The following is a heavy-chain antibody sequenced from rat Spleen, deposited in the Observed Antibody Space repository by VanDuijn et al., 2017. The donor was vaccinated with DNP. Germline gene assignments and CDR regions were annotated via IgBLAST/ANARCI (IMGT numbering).Heavy chain of an antibody. CDR2: ISYSGST. CDR1: GYSITSNY. J-gene: IGHJ2*01. Sequence: EVQLQESGPGLVKPSQSLSLTCSVTGYSITSNYWGWIRKFPGNKMEWIGHISYSGSTSYNPSLKSRISITRDTSKNQFFLQLNSVTTEDTATYYCARYYGYTLDYWGQGVMVTVSS. CDR3: ARYYGYTLDY. D-gene: IGHD1-9*01. V-gene: IGHV3-1*01.